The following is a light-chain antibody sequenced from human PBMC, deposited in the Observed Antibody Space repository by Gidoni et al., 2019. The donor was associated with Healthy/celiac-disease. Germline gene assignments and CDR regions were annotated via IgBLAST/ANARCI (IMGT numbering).Light chain of an antibody. J-gene: IGLJ2*01. V-gene: IGLV1-44*01. CDR2: NNN. CDR3: AVWDDSVNGAL. Sequence: QSVLTQPPSASGTPGQRVTISCSGPSSTIGTNTVNWYQQFPGTAPELLIYNNNRRPSGVPDRFSGSKSGSSASLAISGLQSEDEADYYCAVWDDSVNGALFGGGTKLTVL. CDR1: SSTIGTNT.